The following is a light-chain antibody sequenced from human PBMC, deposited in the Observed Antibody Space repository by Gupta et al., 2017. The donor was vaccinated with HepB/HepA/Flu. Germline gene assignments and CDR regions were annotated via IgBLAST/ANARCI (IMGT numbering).Light chain of an antibody. J-gene: IGLJ2*01. Sequence: SVPAQSAAASGPPEPRVTNSCSVISSKVGRSFVYWYQQFPGAAPNLLIYRNYQRTSGVPDRFSASKSGSSAALTISGLRAEDEAYYYCAAEDKSSRHVVFGGGTKLTVL. V-gene: IGLV1-47*01. CDR3: AAEDKSSRHVV. CDR1: SSKVGRSF. CDR2: RNY.